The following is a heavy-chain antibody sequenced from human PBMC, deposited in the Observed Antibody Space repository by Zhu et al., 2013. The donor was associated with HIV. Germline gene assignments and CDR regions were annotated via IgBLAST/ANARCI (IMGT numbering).Heavy chain of an antibody. Sequence: HVQLVQSGAEVKKPGASVKVSCKASGYTFTGYFMHWVRQAPGQGLEWMGWINPNSGGTNYAQKFQGRVTMTRDTSITTAYMELTGLRSDDTAVYYCARRSPGGNWFDPWGQGTLVIVSS. V-gene: IGHV1-2*02. CDR2: INPNSGGT. CDR1: GYTFTGYF. J-gene: IGHJ5*02. CDR3: ARRSPGGNWFDP. D-gene: IGHD3-16*01.